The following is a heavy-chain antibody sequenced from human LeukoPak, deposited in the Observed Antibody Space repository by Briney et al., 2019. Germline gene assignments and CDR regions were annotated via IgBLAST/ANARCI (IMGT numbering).Heavy chain of an antibody. Sequence: SETLSLTCTVSGGSISGYYWSWIRQPLPWGLEWIGEINHSGSTNYNPSLKSRVTISVDTSKNQFSLKLSSVTAADTAVYYCARGRITIFGVVIIRGGAFDIWGQGTMVTVSS. D-gene: IGHD3-3*01. CDR3: ARGRITIFGVVIIRGGAFDI. CDR1: GGSISGYY. V-gene: IGHV4-34*01. J-gene: IGHJ3*02. CDR2: INHSGST.